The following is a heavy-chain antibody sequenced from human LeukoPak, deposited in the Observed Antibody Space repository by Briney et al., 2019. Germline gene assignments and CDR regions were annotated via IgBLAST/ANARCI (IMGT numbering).Heavy chain of an antibody. V-gene: IGHV4-61*02. D-gene: IGHD3-3*01. CDR3: ARDRPDYDFWSEYYYYYMDV. CDR2: IYTSGST. J-gene: IGHJ6*03. Sequence: PSETLSLTCTVSGGSISSGSYYWSWIRQPAGKGLEWIGRIYTSGSTNYNPSLKSRVTISVDTSKNQFSLKLSSVTAADTAVYYCARDRPDYDFWSEYYYYYMDVWGKGTTVTVSS. CDR1: GGSISSGSYY.